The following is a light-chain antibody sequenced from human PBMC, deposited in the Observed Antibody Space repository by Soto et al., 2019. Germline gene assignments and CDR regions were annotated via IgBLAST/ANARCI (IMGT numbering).Light chain of an antibody. Sequence: QSVLTQPAAVSGSPGQSVTISCSGSDIGNYNLVSWYQHLPGRAPKLLIFEVTMRPSGISDRFSGSKSASTASLTISGLQAEDEGHYYCASYAGSRTYVFGSGTKATVL. V-gene: IGLV2-23*02. J-gene: IGLJ1*01. CDR2: EVT. CDR1: SDIGNYNL. CDR3: ASYAGSRTYV.